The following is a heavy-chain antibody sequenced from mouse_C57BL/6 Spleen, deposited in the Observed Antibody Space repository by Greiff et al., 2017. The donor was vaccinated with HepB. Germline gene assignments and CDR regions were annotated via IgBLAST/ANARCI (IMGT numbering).Heavy chain of an antibody. CDR3: ARGYYGSSYGFAY. D-gene: IGHD1-1*01. CDR1: GYTFTSYG. CDR2: IYPRSGNT. V-gene: IGHV1-81*01. J-gene: IGHJ3*01. Sequence: VQLQQSGAELARPGASVKLSCKASGYTFTSYGISWVKQRTGQGLEWIGEIYPRSGNTYYNEKFKGKATLTADKSSSTAYMELRSLTSAGSAVYFCARGYYGSSYGFAYWGQGTLVTVSA.